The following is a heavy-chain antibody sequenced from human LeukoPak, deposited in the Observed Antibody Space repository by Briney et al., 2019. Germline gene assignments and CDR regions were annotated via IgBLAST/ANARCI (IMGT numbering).Heavy chain of an antibody. D-gene: IGHD3-16*01. Sequence: AAGSLRHSSAPNGFIHTHYQMNWVHQAPRKGLEWVSYIISSGSTIYYADSLQGRFTISRDNAKNSLYLQMSSLRVEDTAVYYCARNDYNFDYWGQATLVTVSS. J-gene: IGHJ4*02. V-gene: IGHV3-48*03. CDR1: GFIHTHYQ. CDR3: ARNDYNFDY. CDR2: IISSGSTI.